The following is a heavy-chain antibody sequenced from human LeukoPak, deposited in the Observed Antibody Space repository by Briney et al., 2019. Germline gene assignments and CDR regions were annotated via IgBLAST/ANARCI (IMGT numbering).Heavy chain of an antibody. J-gene: IGHJ5*02. D-gene: IGHD3-9*01. Sequence: ASVKVSCKAPGYTFTSYDINWVRQATGQGLEWMGWMNPNSGNTGYAQKFQGRVTMTRNTSISTAYMELSSLRSEDTAVYYCARRRRYFDRGRRAYWFDPWGQGTLVTVSS. V-gene: IGHV1-8*01. CDR2: MNPNSGNT. CDR3: ARRRRYFDRGRRAYWFDP. CDR1: GYTFTSYD.